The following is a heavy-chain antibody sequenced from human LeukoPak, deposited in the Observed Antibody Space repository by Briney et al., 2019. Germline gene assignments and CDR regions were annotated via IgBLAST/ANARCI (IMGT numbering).Heavy chain of an antibody. CDR3: AREEGYSSGPTGISFDY. Sequence: SQTLSLTCAISGDSVSSNSAAWNWIRQSPSRGLEWLGRTYYRSKWYNDYAVSVKSRITINPDTSKNQFSLRLNSVTPEDTAVYYCAREEGYSSGPTGISFDYWGQGTLVTVSS. J-gene: IGHJ4*02. CDR1: GDSVSSNSAA. D-gene: IGHD6-19*01. V-gene: IGHV6-1*01. CDR2: TYYRSKWYN.